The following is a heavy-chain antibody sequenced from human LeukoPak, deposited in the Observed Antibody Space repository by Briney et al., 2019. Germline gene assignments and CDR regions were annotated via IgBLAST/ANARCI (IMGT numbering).Heavy chain of an antibody. CDR1: GFTFSSYA. Sequence: GRSLRLSCAASGFTFSSYAMHWVRQAPGKGLEWVAVISYDGSNKYHADSVKGRFTISRDNSKNTLYLQMNSLRAEDTAVYYCARAGPAAIVGVDYWGQGTLVTVSS. J-gene: IGHJ4*02. CDR2: ISYDGSNK. V-gene: IGHV3-30*04. CDR3: ARAGPAAIVGVDY. D-gene: IGHD2-2*01.